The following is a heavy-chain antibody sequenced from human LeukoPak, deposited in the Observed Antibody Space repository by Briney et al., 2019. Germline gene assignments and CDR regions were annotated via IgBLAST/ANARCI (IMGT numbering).Heavy chain of an antibody. CDR3: ARGYYLGSGSFDY. CDR2: ISYDGTSE. J-gene: IGHJ4*02. CDR1: GFHFRTYA. V-gene: IGHV3-30*01. Sequence: TGGSLRLSCAASGFHFRTYAMHWFRQVPGKGLEWMAIISYDGTSEYYADSVKGRFTVSRDNSENTLSLHMNSLRPEDTAVYFCARGYYLGSGSFDYWGQGALVTVSS. D-gene: IGHD3-10*01.